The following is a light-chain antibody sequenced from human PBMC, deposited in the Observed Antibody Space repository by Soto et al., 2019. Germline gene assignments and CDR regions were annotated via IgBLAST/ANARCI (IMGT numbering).Light chain of an antibody. CDR3: QQYNNWPRGT. J-gene: IGKJ1*01. CDR1: QSVSSSY. Sequence: ESVLTHSRATLYLSPRESATLSCRAIQSVSSSYLAWYQQKPGQAPRLLIYGASGRATGIPARFSGSGSGTEFTLTISSLQSEDFAVYYCQQYNNWPRGTFGQGTKVEIK. CDR2: GAS. V-gene: IGKV3D-15*01.